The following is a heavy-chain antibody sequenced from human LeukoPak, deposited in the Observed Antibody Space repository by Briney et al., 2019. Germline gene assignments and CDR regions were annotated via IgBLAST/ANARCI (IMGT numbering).Heavy chain of an antibody. CDR2: IYTSGST. Sequence: SETLSLTCTVSGGSISSYYWSWIRQPAGKGLEWIGRIYTSGSTNYDPSLKSRVTMSVDTSKNQFSLRLSSVNAADTAVYFCAREGTSGGLNWLDPWGQGTLVTVSS. J-gene: IGHJ5*02. V-gene: IGHV4-4*07. CDR3: AREGTSGGLNWLDP. D-gene: IGHD3-10*01. CDR1: GGSISSYY.